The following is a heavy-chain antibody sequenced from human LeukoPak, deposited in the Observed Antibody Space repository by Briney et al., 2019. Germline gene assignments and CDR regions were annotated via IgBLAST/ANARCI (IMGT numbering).Heavy chain of an antibody. CDR1: GFSFISYA. CDR3: ARDDYYFASEN. D-gene: IGHD2/OR15-2a*01. CDR2: MRSDGSDI. V-gene: IGHV3-30*02. Sequence: PGGSLRLSCEASGFSFISYAMPGFRQAPGKGLEWLAFMRSDGSDIFYARSLKGRFTISRDNGKKTLFLQMNSLRVDDMAVYYCARDDYYFASENWGQGALVTVSS. J-gene: IGHJ4*02.